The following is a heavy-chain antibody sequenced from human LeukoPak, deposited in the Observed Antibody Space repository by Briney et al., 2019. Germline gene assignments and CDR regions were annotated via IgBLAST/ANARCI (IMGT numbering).Heavy chain of an antibody. CDR2: ISAYNGNT. CDR1: GYTFTSYV. V-gene: IGHV1-18*01. D-gene: IGHD3-10*01. Sequence: ASVKVSCKASGYTFTSYVISWVRQAPGQGLEWMGWISAYNGNTNYAQKLQGRVTMTTDTSTSTAYMELRSLRSDDTAVYYCARDWYGSGSPRWDYWGQGTLVTVSS. J-gene: IGHJ4*02. CDR3: ARDWYGSGSPRWDY.